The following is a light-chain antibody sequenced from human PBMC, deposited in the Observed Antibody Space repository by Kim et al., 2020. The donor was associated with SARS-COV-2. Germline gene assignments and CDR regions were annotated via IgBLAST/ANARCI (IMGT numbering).Light chain of an antibody. CDR3: QQYATSLT. CDR2: GAF. J-gene: IGKJ5*01. CDR1: ERVASDY. Sequence: DIVLTQSPGTLSLSPGDRATLSCRASERVASDYLAWYQQKSGQAPRLLIYGAFNRATGIPVRFSGGASGTDFSLTIDRLEPEDFAVYYCQQYATSLTFGQGTRLEIK. V-gene: IGKV3-20*01.